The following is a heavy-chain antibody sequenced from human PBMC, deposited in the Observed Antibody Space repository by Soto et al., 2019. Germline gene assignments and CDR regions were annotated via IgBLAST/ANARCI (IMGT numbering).Heavy chain of an antibody. CDR1: GVSISSCDYY. D-gene: IGHD4-17*01. V-gene: IGHV4-30-4*01. CDR3: AVTTLTNTWFDP. CDR2: IYYSGST. J-gene: IGHJ5*02. Sequence: TLSLTCTVAGVSISSCDYYWSCIRQPPGKGLEWIGYIYYSGSTYYNPSLKSRVTMSVDTSKKQFSLKLSSVTAADTAVYYCAVTTLTNTWFDPWGHGTLVTVSS.